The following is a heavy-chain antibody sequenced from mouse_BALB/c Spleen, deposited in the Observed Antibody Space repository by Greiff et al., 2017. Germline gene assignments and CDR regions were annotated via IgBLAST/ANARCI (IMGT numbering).Heavy chain of an antibody. V-gene: IGHV1-26*01. J-gene: IGHJ2*01. CDR1: GYSFTGYY. CDR2: INPYNGAT. D-gene: IGHD1-1*01. CDR3: ARGDYYGSSSFDY. Sequence: EVQLQQSGPELVKPGASVKISCKASGYSFTGYYMHWVKQSHVKSLEWIGRINPYNGATSYNQNFKDKASLTVDKSSSTAYMELHSLTSEDSAVYYCARGDYYGSSSFDYWGQGTTLTVSS.